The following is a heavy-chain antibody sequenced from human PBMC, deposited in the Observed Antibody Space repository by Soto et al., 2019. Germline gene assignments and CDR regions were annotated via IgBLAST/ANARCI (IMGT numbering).Heavy chain of an antibody. Sequence: QLQLVESGGGLVKPGGSLRLSCAASGFTFSDYYMSWIRQAPGKGLEWVSCISPSGDTIYYADSVKGRFTISRDNAKNSLSLQMNSLRAEDTAVYYCARANGNQSGYYYYYYGMDVWGQGTTVTVSS. D-gene: IGHD6-25*01. V-gene: IGHV3-11*04. CDR1: GFTFSDYY. CDR3: ARANGNQSGYYYYYYGMDV. CDR2: ISPSGDTI. J-gene: IGHJ6*02.